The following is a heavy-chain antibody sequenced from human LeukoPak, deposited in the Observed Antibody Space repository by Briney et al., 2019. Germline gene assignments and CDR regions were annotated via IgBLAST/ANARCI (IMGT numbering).Heavy chain of an antibody. V-gene: IGHV1-24*01. CDR1: GYTLTELS. J-gene: IGHJ1*01. Sequence: VASVKVSCKVSGYTLTELSMHWVRQAPGKGLEWMGGFDPEDGETIYAQKFQGRVTMTEDTSTDTAYMELSSLRSEDTAVYYCATGRLVGAELQDWGQGTLVTVSS. D-gene: IGHD1-26*01. CDR3: ATGRLVGAELQD. CDR2: FDPEDGET.